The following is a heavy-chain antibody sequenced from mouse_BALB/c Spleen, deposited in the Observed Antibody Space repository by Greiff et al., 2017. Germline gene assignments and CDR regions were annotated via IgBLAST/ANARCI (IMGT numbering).Heavy chain of an antibody. J-gene: IGHJ4*01. CDR3: ARTGRGYYYAMDY. D-gene: IGHD4-1*01. CDR1: GFSLTGYG. Sequence: VKLMESGPGLVAPSQSLSITCTVSGFSLTGYGVNWVRQPPGKGLEWLGMIWGDGSTDYNSALKSRLSISKDNSKSQVFLKMNSLQTDDTARYYCARTGRGYYYAMDYWGQGTSVTVSS. CDR2: IWGDGST. V-gene: IGHV2-6-7*01.